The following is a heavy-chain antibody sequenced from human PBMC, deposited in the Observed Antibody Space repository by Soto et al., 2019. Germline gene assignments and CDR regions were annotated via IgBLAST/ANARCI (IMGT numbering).Heavy chain of an antibody. CDR2: ITHSGST. J-gene: IGHJ4*01. CDR3: ARVSPSQDIVVVPAAIGFDY. Sequence: PSETLSLTCAVYGGSFCGYYWSWIRQPPGKGLEWLGEITHSGSTNYNPSLTTRVPISVHTSKNQFSLKLSSVTAADTAVYYCARVSPSQDIVVVPAAIGFDYWGHGTLVTVSS. D-gene: IGHD2-2*02. V-gene: IGHV4-34*01. CDR1: GGSFCGYY.